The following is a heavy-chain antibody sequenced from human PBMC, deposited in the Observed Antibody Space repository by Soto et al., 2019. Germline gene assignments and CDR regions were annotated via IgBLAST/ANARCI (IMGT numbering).Heavy chain of an antibody. V-gene: IGHV1-69*02. Sequence: VQLGQSGAEVKTPGSSVKVSCKASGGTFSSYSISWVRQAPGQGLEWMGSIIPILGIANYAQKFQGRVTITADKSTSTAYMELSSLRSEDTAVYYSADLVVADTEMDVWGQGTTVTVSS. CDR3: ADLVVADTEMDV. D-gene: IGHD2-15*01. CDR1: GGTFSSYS. CDR2: IIPILGIA. J-gene: IGHJ6*02.